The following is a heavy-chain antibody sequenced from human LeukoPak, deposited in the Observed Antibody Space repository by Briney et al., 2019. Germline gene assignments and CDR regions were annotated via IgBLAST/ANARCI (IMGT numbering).Heavy chain of an antibody. D-gene: IGHD3-22*01. Sequence: SETLSLTCAVYGGSFSGYYWSWIRQPPGKGLEWIGEINHSGSTNYNPSLKSRVTISVDTSKNQFSLKRSSVTAADTAVYYCARSIKRPYYYDSSGYRALGYWGQGTLVTVSS. CDR1: GGSFSGYY. V-gene: IGHV4-34*01. CDR2: INHSGST. CDR3: ARSIKRPYYYDSSGYRALGY. J-gene: IGHJ4*02.